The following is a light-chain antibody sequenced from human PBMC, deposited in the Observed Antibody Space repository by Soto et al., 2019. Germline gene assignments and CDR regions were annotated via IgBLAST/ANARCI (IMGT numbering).Light chain of an antibody. J-gene: IGKJ2*01. CDR3: VQDIHWPFT. Sequence: DVVMTQSPLSLPVTLGQPASISCRSSQSLVSSDGHTYLIWLQQRPGQSPRRLIYTVSNRDSGVPDRFSGSGSGTDFTLKISRVEAEDVGVYYCVQDIHWPFTFGQGTRLEIK. V-gene: IGKV2-30*01. CDR2: TVS. CDR1: QSLVSSDGHTY.